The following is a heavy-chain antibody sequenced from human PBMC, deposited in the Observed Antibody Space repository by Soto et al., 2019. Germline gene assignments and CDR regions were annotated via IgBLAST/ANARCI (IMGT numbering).Heavy chain of an antibody. V-gene: IGHV3-48*03. CDR3: ARDPRGYNNGYYGMDV. D-gene: IGHD5-18*01. J-gene: IGHJ6*02. CDR1: GFILSSYE. Sequence: EVQLVESGGGLVQPGGSLRLSCAASGFILSSYEMNWVRQAPGKGLEWVSYNDASGSGIYYADSVKGRFTIFRDNAKNSLYLQMNSLRAEDTALYYCARDPRGYNNGYYGMDVWGQGTTVTVSS. CDR2: NDASGSGI.